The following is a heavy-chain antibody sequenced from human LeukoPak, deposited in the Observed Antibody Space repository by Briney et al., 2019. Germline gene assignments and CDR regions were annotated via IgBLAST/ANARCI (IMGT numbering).Heavy chain of an antibody. V-gene: IGHV3-30-3*01. CDR2: ISYDGSNK. J-gene: IGHJ4*02. Sequence: PGGSLRLSCAASGFTFSSYAMHWVRQAPGKGLEWVAVISYDGSNKYYADSVKGRVTISRDNPKNTLYLQMNSLRAEDTAVYYCARDWAAMGNLDYWGQGTLVTVSS. D-gene: IGHD5-18*01. CDR3: ARDWAAMGNLDY. CDR1: GFTFSSYA.